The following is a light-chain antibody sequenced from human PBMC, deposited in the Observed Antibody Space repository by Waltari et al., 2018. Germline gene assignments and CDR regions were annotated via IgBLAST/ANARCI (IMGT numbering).Light chain of an antibody. CDR3: SSYTMSNTIL. CDR2: NVS. V-gene: IGLV2-14*03. J-gene: IGLJ3*02. CDR1: FNDIGNFKY. Sequence: QSALTQPASVSGSPGQSITLPCTGTFNDIGNFKYVSWYQQYPGNAPNLIIFNVSDRPSGVSHRFSGSKSGRTASLSISGLQAEDEATYYCSSYTMSNTILFGGGTKLTVL.